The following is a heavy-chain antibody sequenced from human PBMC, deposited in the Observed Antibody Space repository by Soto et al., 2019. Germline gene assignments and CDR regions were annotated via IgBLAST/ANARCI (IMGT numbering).Heavy chain of an antibody. CDR3: ARFGTSYDTSGFLY. D-gene: IGHD3-22*01. V-gene: IGHV3-74*01. Sequence: PGGSLRLSCAASGFTFGSHWMHWVRQAPGKGLVYVSRISSGGTTTNYAESVKGRFTISRDNARNTLYLQMNSLRVEDTAVYYCARFGTSYDTSGFLYWGQGTPVTDSS. CDR2: ISSGGTTT. J-gene: IGHJ4*02. CDR1: GFTFGSHW.